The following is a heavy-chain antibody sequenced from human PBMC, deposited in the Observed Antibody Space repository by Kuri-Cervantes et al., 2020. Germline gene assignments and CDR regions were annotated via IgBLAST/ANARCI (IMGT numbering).Heavy chain of an antibody. CDR3: ARDGWRCGGDCYPTY. Sequence: GESLKISCQGSEFAFSDYYMSWIRQAPGKQLEWVSAIRGTGSSTHYVDSMKGRFTISRDNFKNTLYLQMNSLRAEDTAVYYCARDGWRCGGDCYPTYWGQGTLVTVSS. J-gene: IGHJ4*02. CDR2: IRGTGSST. V-gene: IGHV3-23*01. D-gene: IGHD2-21*02. CDR1: EFAFSDYY.